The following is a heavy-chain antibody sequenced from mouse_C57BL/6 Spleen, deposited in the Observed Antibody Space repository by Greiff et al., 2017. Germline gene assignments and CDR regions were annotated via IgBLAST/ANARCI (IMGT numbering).Heavy chain of an antibody. Sequence: QVQLKQPGTELVKPGASVKLSCKASGYTFTSSWMHWVKQRPGQGLEWIGNINPSNGGTNYNEKFKSKATLTVDKSSSTAYMQLSSLTSEDSAVYYCARSGYDGSSFDYWGQGTTLTVSS. CDR2: INPSNGGT. J-gene: IGHJ2*01. CDR1: GYTFTSSW. V-gene: IGHV1-53*01. CDR3: ARSGYDGSSFDY. D-gene: IGHD1-1*01.